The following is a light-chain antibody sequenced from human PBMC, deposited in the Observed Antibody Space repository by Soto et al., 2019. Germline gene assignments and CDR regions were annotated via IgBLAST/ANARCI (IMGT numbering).Light chain of an antibody. CDR2: GAS. V-gene: IGKV3-20*01. J-gene: IGKJ2*01. CDR3: QHYDSSSDHT. Sequence: EIVLTQSPGTLSLSPGERATLSCRASQTIRSNFLTWYQQKPGQAPRLLIYGASTRAAGIPDRFSGSGSGTDFTLTISRLEPEDFAVHYCQHYDSSSDHTFGQGTKLQIK. CDR1: QTIRSNF.